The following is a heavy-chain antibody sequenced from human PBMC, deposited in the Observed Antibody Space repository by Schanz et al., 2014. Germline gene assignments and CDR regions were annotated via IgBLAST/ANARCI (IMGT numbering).Heavy chain of an antibody. Sequence: EEQLVESGGGLVQPGGSLRLSCAASGFTFSIYAMHWVRQAPGKGLEWLSVISASGGDTYYADSVKGRFTISRDNSKNTLYLQMNSLRAEDTAVYYCAKVRYSSGWRGDYFDEWGQGTLVTVAS. CDR1: GFTFSIYA. D-gene: IGHD6-25*01. V-gene: IGHV3-23*04. J-gene: IGHJ4*02. CDR3: AKVRYSSGWRGDYFDE. CDR2: ISASGGDT.